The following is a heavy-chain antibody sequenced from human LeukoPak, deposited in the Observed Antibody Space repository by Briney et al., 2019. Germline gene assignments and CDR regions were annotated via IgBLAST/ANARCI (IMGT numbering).Heavy chain of an antibody. Sequence: GGSLRLSCAASGFLFSHCGMHCVRQAPGKGLEGVAFIRHDDNDVNNKYYADSVRPRLTISRDNSKNTLFLQMNSLRLEDTAVYFCVKDLVRDLWCGESWGQGTLVTVSS. CDR2: IRHDDNDVNNK. CDR3: VKDLVRDLWCGES. CDR1: GFLFSHCG. V-gene: IGHV3-30*02. D-gene: IGHD3-10*01. J-gene: IGHJ5*02.